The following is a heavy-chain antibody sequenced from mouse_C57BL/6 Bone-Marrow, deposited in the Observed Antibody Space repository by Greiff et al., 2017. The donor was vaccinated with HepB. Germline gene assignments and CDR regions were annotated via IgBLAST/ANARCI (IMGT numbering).Heavy chain of an antibody. J-gene: IGHJ2*01. CDR1: GYTFTSYW. CDR3: APHYYGRGFDY. V-gene: IGHV1-50*01. CDR2: IDPSDSYT. Sequence: VQLQQPGAELVRPGTSVKLSCKASGYTFTSYWMQWVKQRPGQGLEWIGEIDPSDSYTNYNQKFKGKATLTVDTSSSTASMQLSSLTSEDSAVYYCAPHYYGRGFDYWGQGTTLTVSS. D-gene: IGHD1-1*01.